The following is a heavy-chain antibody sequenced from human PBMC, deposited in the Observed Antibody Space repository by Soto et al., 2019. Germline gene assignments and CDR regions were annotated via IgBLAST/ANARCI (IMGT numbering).Heavy chain of an antibody. CDR1: GGSFSGYY. J-gene: IGHJ6*02. V-gene: IGHV4-34*01. CDR2: INHSGST. Sequence: ETLSLTCAVYGGSFSGYYWSWIRQPPGKGLEWIGEINHSGSTNYNPSLKSRVTISVDTSKNQFSLKLSSVTAADTAVYYCARGRGSGYSYGYYYYYGMDVWGQGTTVTVS. D-gene: IGHD5-18*01. CDR3: ARGRGSGYSYGYYYYYGMDV.